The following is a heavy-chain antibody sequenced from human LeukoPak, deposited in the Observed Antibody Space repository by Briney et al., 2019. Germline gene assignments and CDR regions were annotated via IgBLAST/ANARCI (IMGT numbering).Heavy chain of an antibody. CDR1: GDSVSSNSAA. Sequence: SQTLSLTCAIPGDSVSSNSAAWNWIRQSPSRGLEWLGRTYYRSKWYNDYAVSVKSRITINPDTSKNQFSLQLNSVTPEDTAVYYCARAGIAAAGTDPQAFDYWGQGTLVTVSS. D-gene: IGHD6-13*01. CDR2: TYYRSKWYN. J-gene: IGHJ4*02. CDR3: ARAGIAAAGTDPQAFDY. V-gene: IGHV6-1*01.